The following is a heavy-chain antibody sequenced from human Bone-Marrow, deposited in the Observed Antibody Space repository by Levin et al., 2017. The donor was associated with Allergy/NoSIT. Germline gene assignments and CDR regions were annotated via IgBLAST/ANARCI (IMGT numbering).Heavy chain of an antibody. V-gene: IGHV3-74*01. J-gene: IGHJ4*02. CDR2: VNSDGSST. CDR3: VRESSVVRGVIT. CDR1: GFTFSNYW. Sequence: GESLKISCAASGFTFSNYWMYWVRQAPGKGLVWVSRVNSDGSSTIYADFVKGRFTISRDNAKNTLYLQMNSLRAEDTAVYYCVRESSVVRGVITWGQGTLVTVSS. D-gene: IGHD3-10*01.